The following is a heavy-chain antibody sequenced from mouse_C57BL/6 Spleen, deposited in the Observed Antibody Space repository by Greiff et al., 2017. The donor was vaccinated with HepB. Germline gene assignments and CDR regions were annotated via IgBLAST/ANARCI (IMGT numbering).Heavy chain of an antibody. CDR1: GYSITSDY. V-gene: IGHV3-8*01. J-gene: IGHJ2*01. D-gene: IGHD1-1*01. CDR2: ISYSGST. CDR3: ARAHYYGSRGGYYFDY. Sequence: DVHLVESGPGLAKPSQTLSLTCSVTGYSITSDYWNWIRKFPGNKLEYMGYISYSGSTYYNPSLKSRISITRDTSKNQYYLQLNSVTTEDTATYYCARAHYYGSRGGYYFDYWGQGTTLTVSS.